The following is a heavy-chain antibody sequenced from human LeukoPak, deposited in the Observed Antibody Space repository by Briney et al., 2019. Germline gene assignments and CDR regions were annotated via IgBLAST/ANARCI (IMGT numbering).Heavy chain of an antibody. V-gene: IGHV1-69*06. Sequence: SVKVSCKASGGTFSSYAISWVRQAPGQGLEWMGGIIPIFGTANYAQKFQGRVTITADKSTSTAYMELSSLRSEDTAVYYCARDMKLNYYGSGSQDYWGQGTLVTVSS. J-gene: IGHJ4*02. CDR2: IIPIFGTA. CDR3: ARDMKLNYYGSGSQDY. D-gene: IGHD3-10*01. CDR1: GGTFSSYA.